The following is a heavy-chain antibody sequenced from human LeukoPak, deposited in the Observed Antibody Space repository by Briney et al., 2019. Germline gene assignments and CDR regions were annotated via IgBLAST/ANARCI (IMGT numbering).Heavy chain of an antibody. D-gene: IGHD2-15*01. Sequence: ASVKVSCKASGYTFTGYYMHWVRQAPGQGLEWMGWINPNSGGTNYAQKFQGRVTMTRDTSISTAYMELSRLRSDDTAVYYCARGVRYCSGGSCYSRKGPNWFDPWGQGTLVTVSS. V-gene: IGHV1-2*02. CDR2: INPNSGGT. CDR1: GYTFTGYY. J-gene: IGHJ5*02. CDR3: ARGVRYCSGGSCYSRKGPNWFDP.